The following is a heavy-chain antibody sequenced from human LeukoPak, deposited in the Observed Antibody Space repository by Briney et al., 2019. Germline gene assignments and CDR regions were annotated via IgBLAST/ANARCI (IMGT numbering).Heavy chain of an antibody. CDR2: FDPEDGET. Sequence: ASVKVSCKVSGYTLTELSMHWVRQAHGKGLEWMGGFDPEDGETIYAQKFQGRVTMTEDTSTDTAYMELSSLRSEDTAVYYCATVDQFGTVTDYWGEGTLVTVSS. V-gene: IGHV1-24*01. D-gene: IGHD4-17*01. CDR3: ATVDQFGTVTDY. J-gene: IGHJ4*02. CDR1: GYTLTELS.